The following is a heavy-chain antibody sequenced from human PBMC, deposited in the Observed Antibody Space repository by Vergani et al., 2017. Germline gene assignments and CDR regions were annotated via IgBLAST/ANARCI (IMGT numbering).Heavy chain of an antibody. CDR2: ISSSSSYI. V-gene: IGHV3-21*01. CDR1: GFTFSSYS. J-gene: IGHJ5*02. CDR3: ARGSGYSIVVVPAAPP. D-gene: IGHD2-2*01. Sequence: EVQLVESGGGLVKPGGSLRLSCAASGFTFSSYSMNWVRQAPGKGLEWVSSISSSSSYIYYADSVKGRFTISRANAKNSLYLQMNSLRAEDTAVYYCARGSGYSIVVVPAAPPWGQGTLVTVAS.